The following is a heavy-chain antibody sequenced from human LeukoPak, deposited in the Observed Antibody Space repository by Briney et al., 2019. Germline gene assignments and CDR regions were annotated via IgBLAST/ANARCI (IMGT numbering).Heavy chain of an antibody. CDR1: GVSISSYY. CDR2: IYYSAST. CDR3: ASTRYYHDSTGYSPVPYFDY. Sequence: KPSETLSLTCTVSGVSISSYYWSWIRQPPGQGLEWIGYIYYSASTDYNPSLKSRVTISVDTSKNQFSLKLNSVTAADTAVYYCASTRYYHDSTGYSPVPYFDYWGQGALVTVSS. D-gene: IGHD3-22*01. V-gene: IGHV4-59*01. J-gene: IGHJ4*02.